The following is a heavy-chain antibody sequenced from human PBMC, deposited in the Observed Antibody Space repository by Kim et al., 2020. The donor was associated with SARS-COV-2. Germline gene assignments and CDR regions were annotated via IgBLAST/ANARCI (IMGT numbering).Heavy chain of an antibody. CDR3: AREAYVVVVGAAPSRYFDL. D-gene: IGHD2-15*01. CDR1: GGSISNGGYY. V-gene: IGHV4-31*03. CDR2: IYNSVST. Sequence: SETLSLTCTVSGGSISNGGYYWTWIRQHPGEGLEWIGYIYNSVSTYYNPSLKSRVIISDDTSKNQFSLKLTSVTAADTAVYYCAREAYVVVVGAAPSRYFDLWGRGSLVTVSS. J-gene: IGHJ2*01.